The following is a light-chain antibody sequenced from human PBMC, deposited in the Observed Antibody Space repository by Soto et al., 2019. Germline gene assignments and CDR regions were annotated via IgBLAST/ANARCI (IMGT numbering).Light chain of an antibody. V-gene: IGKV1-9*01. CDR2: DAA. Sequence: IQLTQSPSFLSASVGDRGTITCRASQGIRSYLAWYQQKPGKVPNLLIYDAATLQSGVPSRFSGSGSGTEFTLTISSLQPEDFATYYCQQLSLYPLTFGGGTKVEIK. CDR1: QGIRSY. CDR3: QQLSLYPLT. J-gene: IGKJ4*01.